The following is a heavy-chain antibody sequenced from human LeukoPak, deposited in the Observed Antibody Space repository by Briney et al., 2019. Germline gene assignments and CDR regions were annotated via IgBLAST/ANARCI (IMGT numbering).Heavy chain of an antibody. D-gene: IGHD3-3*01. CDR1: GFTFSSYG. J-gene: IGHJ3*02. Sequence: GGSLRLSCAASGFTFSSYGMHWVRQAPGKGLEWVAVIWYDGSNKYYADSVKGRFTISRDNSKNTLYLQMNSLRAEDTAVYYCAKDITIFGVVTDAFDIWGQGTMVTVSS. CDR2: IWYDGSNK. CDR3: AKDITIFGVVTDAFDI. V-gene: IGHV3-30*02.